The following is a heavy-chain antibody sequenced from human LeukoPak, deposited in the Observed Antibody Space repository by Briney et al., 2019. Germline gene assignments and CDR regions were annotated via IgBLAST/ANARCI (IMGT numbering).Heavy chain of an antibody. J-gene: IGHJ4*02. V-gene: IGHV3-23*01. Sequence: TGGSLRLSCAASGFTFSSYAMSWVRQAPGKGLEWVSAISGSGGSTYYADSVKGRFTISRDNSKNTLYLQMNSLRAEDTAVYYCAKESYYDILTGYLSWGQGTRVTVSS. CDR2: ISGSGGST. CDR1: GFTFSSYA. CDR3: AKESYYDILTGYLS. D-gene: IGHD3-9*01.